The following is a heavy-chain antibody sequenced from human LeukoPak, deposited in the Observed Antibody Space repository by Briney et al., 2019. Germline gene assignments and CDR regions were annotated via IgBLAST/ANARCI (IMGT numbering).Heavy chain of an antibody. J-gene: IGHJ4*02. CDR3: ARSNYYGSVQPDY. D-gene: IGHD3-10*01. CDR1: GYTFTGYY. CDR2: INPNSGGT. Sequence: VASVKVSCKASGYTFTGYYMHWVRQAPGQGLEWMGWINPNSGGTNYAQKFQGRVTMTRDTSISTAYMELSRLRSDDTAVYYCARSNYYGSVQPDYWGQGTLVTVSS. V-gene: IGHV1-2*02.